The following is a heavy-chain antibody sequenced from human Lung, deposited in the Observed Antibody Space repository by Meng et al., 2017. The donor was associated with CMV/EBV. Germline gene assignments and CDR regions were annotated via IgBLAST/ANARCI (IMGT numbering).Heavy chain of an antibody. V-gene: IGHV4-39*07. Sequence: SXTXSLXXTVSGGSISSSSYYWGWIRQPPGKGLEWIGSIYYSGSTYYNPSLKSQVTISVDTSKNQFSLKLSSVTAAATAVYYCARDQVRPAAGIWEPDHAFDIWXQGTXVTVSS. CDR1: GGSISSSSYY. CDR3: ARDQVRPAAGIWEPDHAFDI. D-gene: IGHD6-13*01. CDR2: IYYSGST. J-gene: IGHJ3*02.